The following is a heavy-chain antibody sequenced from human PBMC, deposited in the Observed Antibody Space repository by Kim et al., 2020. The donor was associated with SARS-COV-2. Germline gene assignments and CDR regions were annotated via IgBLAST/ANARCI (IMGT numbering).Heavy chain of an antibody. Sequence: SETLSLTCAVSGGSVSSSNWWSWVRQPPGKGLEWIGEIYHSGSTNYSPSLKSRVTISVDKSKNQFSLKLSSVTAADTAVYYCARVIAGGAIFDYWGQGTLVTVSS. V-gene: IGHV4-4*02. CDR2: IYHSGST. CDR1: GGSVSSSNW. CDR3: ARVIAGGAIFDY. D-gene: IGHD3-16*02. J-gene: IGHJ4*02.